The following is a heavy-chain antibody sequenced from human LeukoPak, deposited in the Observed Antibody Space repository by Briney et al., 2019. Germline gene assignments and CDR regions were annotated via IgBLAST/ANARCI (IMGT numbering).Heavy chain of an antibody. CDR1: GYTFTSYG. V-gene: IGHV1-18*01. Sequence: PVASVKVSCKASGYTFTSYGISWVRQAPGQGLEWMGWISAYNGNTNYAQKLQGRVTMTTDTSTSTAYMELRSLRSDDTADYYCARGGRWELPRPYAFDIWGQGTMVTVSS. CDR3: ARGGRWELPRPYAFDI. D-gene: IGHD1-26*01. J-gene: IGHJ3*02. CDR2: ISAYNGNT.